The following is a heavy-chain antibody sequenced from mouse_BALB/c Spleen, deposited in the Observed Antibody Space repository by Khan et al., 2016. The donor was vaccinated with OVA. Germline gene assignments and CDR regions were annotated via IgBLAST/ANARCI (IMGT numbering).Heavy chain of an antibody. CDR1: GYTFTNYG. CDR3: ARVGNYWYFDV. D-gene: IGHD2-1*01. Sequence: QIQLVQSGPELKKPGETVKISCKASGYTFTNYGMNWVKQAPGKGLKWMGWINTYSGEPTYADDFKGRFAFSLENSASTASLQINNLKNEDTATYCCARVGNYWYFDVWGAGTTVTVSS. V-gene: IGHV9-3-1*01. J-gene: IGHJ1*01. CDR2: INTYSGEP.